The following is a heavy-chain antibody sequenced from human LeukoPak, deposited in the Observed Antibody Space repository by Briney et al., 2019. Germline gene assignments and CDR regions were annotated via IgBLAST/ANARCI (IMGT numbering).Heavy chain of an antibody. CDR3: LTSTRSHRFDY. CDR1: GFTFSSYW. Sequence: PGGSLRLSCAASGFTFSSYWMCWVRQAPGKGLEWVAIIKQDGSDKYYVDSVEGRFIISRDNAKSSLYLQMNSLRAEDTAVYYCLTSTRSHRFDYGGQGTLVTVSS. D-gene: IGHD2-15*01. CDR2: IKQDGSDK. J-gene: IGHJ4*02. V-gene: IGHV3-7*01.